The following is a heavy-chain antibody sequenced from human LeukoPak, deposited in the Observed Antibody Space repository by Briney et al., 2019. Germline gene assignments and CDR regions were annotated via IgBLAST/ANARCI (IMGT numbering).Heavy chain of an antibody. CDR1: GGSFSGYY. J-gene: IGHJ5*02. V-gene: IGHV4-34*01. CDR2: INHSGST. CDR3: ARHRLYNWFDP. Sequence: SETLSLTCAVYGGSFSGYYWSWIRQPPWKGLEWIGEINHSGSTNYNPSLKSRVTISVDTSKNQFSLKLSSVTAADTAVYYCARHRLYNWFDPWGQGTLVTVSS.